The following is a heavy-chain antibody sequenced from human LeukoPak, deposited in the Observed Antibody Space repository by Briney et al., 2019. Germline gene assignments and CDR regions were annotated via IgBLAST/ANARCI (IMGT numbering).Heavy chain of an antibody. Sequence: PSETLPLTCTVSGGSISSSSYYWGWIRQPPGKGLEWIGSIYYSGSTYYNPSLKSRVTISVDTSKNQFSLKLSSVTAADTAVYYCARLRGNTYYDILTGFYFDYWGQGTLVTVSS. CDR2: IYYSGST. CDR1: GGSISSSSYY. V-gene: IGHV4-39*01. D-gene: IGHD3-9*01. J-gene: IGHJ4*02. CDR3: ARLRGNTYYDILTGFYFDY.